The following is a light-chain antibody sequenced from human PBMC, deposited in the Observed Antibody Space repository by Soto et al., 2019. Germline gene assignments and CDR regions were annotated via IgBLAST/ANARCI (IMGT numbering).Light chain of an antibody. CDR2: GAS. J-gene: IGKJ5*01. CDR3: QLYGSSPAIT. Sequence: GERATLSCRTSQSITSDYLAWYQQKPGQAPRLLIYGASSRATGIPDRFGGSGSGTDFTLTISRLEPDDFAVYYCQLYGSSPAITFGQGTRLEIK. CDR1: QSITSDY. V-gene: IGKV3-20*01.